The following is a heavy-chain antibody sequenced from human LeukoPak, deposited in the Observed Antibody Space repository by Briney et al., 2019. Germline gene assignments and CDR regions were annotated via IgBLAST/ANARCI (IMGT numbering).Heavy chain of an antibody. J-gene: IGHJ6*03. CDR3: ARLPIQLWSWGHDYYMDV. V-gene: IGHV3-21*01. Sequence: GGSLRLSCAASGFTFSSYSMNWVRQAPGKGLEWVSSISSSSSYIYYADSVKGRFTISRDNAKNSLYLQMNSLRAEDTAVYYCARLPIQLWSWGHDYYMDVWGKGTTVTVSS. CDR1: GFTFSSYS. D-gene: IGHD5-18*01. CDR2: ISSSSSYI.